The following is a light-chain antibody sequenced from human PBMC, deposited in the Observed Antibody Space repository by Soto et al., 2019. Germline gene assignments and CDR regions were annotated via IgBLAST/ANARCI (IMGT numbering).Light chain of an antibody. Sequence: QMRESLSTLSASLGGRPTTTRPASQSISSWLAWYQQKPGKANKLLIYDVSTLESGVPSRFSGRGSGTEFTLTISSLQPDEVATYYCKNYNSYSEAFGKGTKVAI. CDR2: DVS. CDR3: KNYNSYSEA. CDR1: QSISSW. V-gene: IGKV1-5*01. J-gene: IGKJ1*01.